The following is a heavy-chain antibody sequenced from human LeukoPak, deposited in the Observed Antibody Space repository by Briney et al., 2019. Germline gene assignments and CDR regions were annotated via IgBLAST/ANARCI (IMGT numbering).Heavy chain of an antibody. Sequence: PGGSLRLSCAVSGFSFSDYYMSWIRQPPGKGLEWVSYISGSSTKTNYADSVKGRFIISRDNAKKSLYLQMSSLRPQDTAVYFCVRGDWYFEAWGQGTLVTVSS. CDR3: VRGDWYFEA. CDR2: ISGSSTKT. V-gene: IGHV3-11*06. D-gene: IGHD2-21*01. J-gene: IGHJ4*02. CDR1: GFSFSDYY.